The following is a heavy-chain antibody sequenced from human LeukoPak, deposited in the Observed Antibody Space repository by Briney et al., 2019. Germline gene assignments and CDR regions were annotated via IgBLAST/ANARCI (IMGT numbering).Heavy chain of an antibody. CDR2: IIPIFGTA. V-gene: IGHV1-69*13. CDR1: GGTFSSYA. CDR3: ARDYYDSSGYPLFDY. D-gene: IGHD3-22*01. J-gene: IGHJ4*02. Sequence: GASVNVSCKASGGTFSSYAISWVRQAPGQGLEWMGGIIPIFGTANYAQKFQGRVTITADESTSTAYMELSSLRSDDTAVYYCARDYYDSSGYPLFDYWGQGTLVTVSS.